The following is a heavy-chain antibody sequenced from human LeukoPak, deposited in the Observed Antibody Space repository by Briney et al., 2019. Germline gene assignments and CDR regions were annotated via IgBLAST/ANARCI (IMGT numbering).Heavy chain of an antibody. J-gene: IGHJ4*02. V-gene: IGHV4-59*08. CDR2: IYYSGST. Sequence: SETLSLTCTVSGGSLSSYYWSWIRQPPGKGLEWIGYIYYSGSTNYNPSLKSRVTISVDTSKNQFSLKLSSVTAADTAVYYCARSRGSYGFYYFDYWGQGTLVTVSS. CDR3: ARSRGSYGFYYFDY. CDR1: GGSLSSYY. D-gene: IGHD1-26*01.